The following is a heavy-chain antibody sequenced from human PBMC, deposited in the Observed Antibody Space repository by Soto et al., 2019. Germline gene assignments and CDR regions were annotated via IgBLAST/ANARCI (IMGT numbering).Heavy chain of an antibody. CDR2: IYPGDSDT. CDR1: GYSFATHS. D-gene: IGHD3-16*01. CDR3: ARSQFDYIWGTSGYFDS. J-gene: IGHJ4*03. Sequence: HGESLKISCKGSGYSFATHSVGWVRQMPGKGLEWMGIIYPGDSDTRYSPSFQGQVTISADESITTAYLQWTSLKASDTAMYYCARSQFDYIWGTSGYFDSWGHGTLVTHSS. V-gene: IGHV5-51*01.